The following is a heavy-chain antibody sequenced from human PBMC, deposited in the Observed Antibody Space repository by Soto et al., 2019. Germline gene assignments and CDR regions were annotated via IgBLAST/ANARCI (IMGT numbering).Heavy chain of an antibody. CDR3: ARAGSTWRYFFEY. CDR1: GGSINSYY. Sequence: QVQLQESGPGLVKPSETLSLTCTVSGGSINSYYWSWIRQSPGKGLEWIGYVYYSGTTYSNPSLQSRVTLSVDTSKKQFSLKVRSVTAADTAIYFCARAGSTWRYFFEYWGQGSLVTVSS. D-gene: IGHD2-2*01. V-gene: IGHV4-59*01. CDR2: VYYSGTT. J-gene: IGHJ4*02.